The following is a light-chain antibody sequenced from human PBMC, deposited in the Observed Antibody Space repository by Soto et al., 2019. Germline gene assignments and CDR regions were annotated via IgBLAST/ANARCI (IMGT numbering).Light chain of an antibody. V-gene: IGKV3-20*01. CDR2: GAS. Sequence: EIVLTQSPGTLSLSPGERATLSCRASQSVSSSYLSWYQQKTGQAPRLLIYGASIRATGIPDRFSGSGSGTAFTLPISRLEPEDFSVYYCQQYGSSPLWTFGQGTKVEIK. CDR1: QSVSSSY. CDR3: QQYGSSPLWT. J-gene: IGKJ1*01.